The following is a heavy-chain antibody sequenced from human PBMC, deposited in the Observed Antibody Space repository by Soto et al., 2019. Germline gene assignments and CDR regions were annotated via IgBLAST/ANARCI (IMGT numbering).Heavy chain of an antibody. CDR3: ARLWGLDAYDN. CDR1: GGSISSYY. Sequence: SSETLSLTCTVSGGSISSYYWSWIRQPPGKGLEWIGYIYYSGSTNYNPSLKSRVTISVDTSKNQFSLKLSSVTAADTAVYYCARLWGLDAYDNWCQGTMVTISS. J-gene: IGHJ3*02. V-gene: IGHV4-59*08. D-gene: IGHD7-27*01. CDR2: IYYSGST.